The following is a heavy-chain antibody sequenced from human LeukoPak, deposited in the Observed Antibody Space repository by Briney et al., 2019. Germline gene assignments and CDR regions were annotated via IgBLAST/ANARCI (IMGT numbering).Heavy chain of an antibody. CDR1: GGSFSGFY. V-gene: IGHV4-34*01. CDR3: ARGSGGVVPAVTPDYYMDV. Sequence: ETLSLTCAVYGGSFSGFYWSWIRQPPGKGLEWIGEINHSVSTNYNPSLKSRVTISVDTSNNQFSLKLSSVTAADTAVYYCARGSGGVVPAVTPDYYMDVWGKGTTVTVSS. J-gene: IGHJ6*03. CDR2: INHSVST. D-gene: IGHD2-2*01.